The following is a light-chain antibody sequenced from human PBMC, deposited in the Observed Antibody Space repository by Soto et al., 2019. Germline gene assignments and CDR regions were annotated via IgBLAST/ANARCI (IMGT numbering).Light chain of an antibody. CDR3: PQYKNWWT. CDR1: QSVSSN. CDR2: GAP. Sequence: EIVMTQSPATLSVSPGERATLSCRASQSVSSNLAWYQQHPGQAPRLLIYGAPTRATGIPARFSGSGSGTEFTLTIRSLQSEDFAVYYCPQYKNWWTFGQGTKV. J-gene: IGKJ1*01. V-gene: IGKV3-15*01.